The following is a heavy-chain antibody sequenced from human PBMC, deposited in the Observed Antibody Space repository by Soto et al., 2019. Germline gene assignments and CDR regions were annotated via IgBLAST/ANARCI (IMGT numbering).Heavy chain of an antibody. CDR1: GFTFSTYW. CDR3: ARDSPYDDTSGXYDY. D-gene: IGHD3-22*01. J-gene: IGHJ4*02. V-gene: IGHV3-7*01. Sequence: GSLRLSCAASGFTFSTYWLSWVRQAPGKGLEWVANINQDGSAKYYVDSVKSRFTISRDNVKNSLYLQMNSLRAEDTAVYYCARDSPYDDTSGXYDYWGQGP. CDR2: INQDGSAK.